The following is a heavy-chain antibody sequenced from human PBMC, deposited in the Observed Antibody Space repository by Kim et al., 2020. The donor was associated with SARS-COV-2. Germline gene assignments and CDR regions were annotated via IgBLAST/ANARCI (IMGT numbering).Heavy chain of an antibody. CDR2: IIPIFGTA. J-gene: IGHJ6*02. CDR3: ATSPTSSSLAYYYYYGMDV. Sequence: SVKVSCKASGGTFSSYAISWVRQAPGQGLEWMGGIIPIFGTANYAQKFQGRVTITADESTSTAYMELSSLRSEDTAVYYCATSPTSSSLAYYYYYGMDVWGQGTTVTVSS. D-gene: IGHD6-6*01. CDR1: GGTFSSYA. V-gene: IGHV1-69*13.